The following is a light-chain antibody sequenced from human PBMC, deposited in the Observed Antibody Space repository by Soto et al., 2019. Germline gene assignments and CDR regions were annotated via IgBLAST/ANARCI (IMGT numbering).Light chain of an antibody. CDR1: SSDVGGYNY. J-gene: IGLJ3*02. CDR3: STYTTTSTVE. CDR2: EVS. Sequence: QSALTQPASVSGSPGQSITIFCTAASSDVGGYNYVSWYQQHPGRVPKLIIYEVSNRPSGISNRFSGSKSGNTASLTISGLQADDEANYFCSTYTTTSTVEFGGGTKLTVL. V-gene: IGLV2-14*01.